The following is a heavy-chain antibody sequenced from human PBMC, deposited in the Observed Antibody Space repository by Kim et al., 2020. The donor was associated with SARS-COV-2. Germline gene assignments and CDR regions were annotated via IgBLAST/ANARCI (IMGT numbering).Heavy chain of an antibody. V-gene: IGHV4-34*01. CDR3: ARFGTNYITIFGVVDQYYFDY. J-gene: IGHJ4*02. CDR2: INHSGST. CDR1: GGSFSGYY. Sequence: SETLSLTCAVYGGSFSGYYWSWIRQPPGKGLEWIGEINHSGSTNYNPSLKSRVTISVDTSKNQFSLKLSSVTAADTAVYYCARFGTNYITIFGVVDQYYFDYWGQGTLVTVSS. D-gene: IGHD3-3*01.